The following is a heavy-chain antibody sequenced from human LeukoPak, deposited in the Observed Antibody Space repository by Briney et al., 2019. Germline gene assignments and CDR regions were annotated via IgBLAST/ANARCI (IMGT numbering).Heavy chain of an antibody. V-gene: IGHV6-1*01. CDR3: ARDLKSRDSSGWIDY. CDR1: GDSVSSNSAA. CDR2: TYYRSKWYN. Sequence: SQTLSPSCAISGDSVSSNSAAWNWIRQSPSRGLEWLGRTYYRSKWYNDYAVSVKSRITINPDTSKNQFSLQLNSVTPEDTAVYYCARDLKSRDSSGWIDYWGQGTLVTVSS. D-gene: IGHD6-19*01. J-gene: IGHJ4*02.